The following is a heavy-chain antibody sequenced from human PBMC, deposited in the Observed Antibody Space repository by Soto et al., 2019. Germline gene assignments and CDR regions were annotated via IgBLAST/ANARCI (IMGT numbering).Heavy chain of an antibody. Sequence: QVQLRESGPGLVKPSGTLYLTCVLSGASITTGNWWSWVRQPPGRGLEWLGEVYHRGDTHYNPSLKSRVTIAVDRSGSQFSLKVTSVTAADTAMYYCARGYEDGNFDYWGQGRLVTVSS. D-gene: IGHD5-12*01. CDR2: VYHRGDT. CDR1: GASITTGNW. V-gene: IGHV4-4*02. CDR3: ARGYEDGNFDY. J-gene: IGHJ4*02.